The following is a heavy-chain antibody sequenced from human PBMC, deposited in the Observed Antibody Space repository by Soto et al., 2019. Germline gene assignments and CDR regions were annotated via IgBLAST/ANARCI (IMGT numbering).Heavy chain of an antibody. Sequence: EVQLVESGGGLVKPGGSLRLSCAASGFTFSSYSMNWVRQAPGKGLEWVSSISSSSSYIYYADSVKGRFTISRDNAKNSLYLQINSLIAEDTAVYYCAREGDGYNLGWFDPWGQGTLVTVSS. J-gene: IGHJ5*02. CDR2: ISSSSSYI. D-gene: IGHD5-12*01. CDR3: AREGDGYNLGWFDP. CDR1: GFTFSSYS. V-gene: IGHV3-21*01.